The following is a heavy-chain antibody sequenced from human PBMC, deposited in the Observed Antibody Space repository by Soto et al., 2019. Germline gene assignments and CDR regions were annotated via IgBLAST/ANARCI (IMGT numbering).Heavy chain of an antibody. CDR3: ARGRRDYSGSGSLKGLNWFDP. Sequence: PSETLSLTCAVYGGSFSGYYWSWIRQPPGKGLEWIGEINHSGSTNYNPSLKSRVTISVDTSKNQFSLKLSSVTAADTAVYYCARGRRDYSGSGSLKGLNWFDPWGQGTLVPVSS. V-gene: IGHV4-34*01. CDR2: INHSGST. J-gene: IGHJ5*02. D-gene: IGHD3-10*01. CDR1: GGSFSGYY.